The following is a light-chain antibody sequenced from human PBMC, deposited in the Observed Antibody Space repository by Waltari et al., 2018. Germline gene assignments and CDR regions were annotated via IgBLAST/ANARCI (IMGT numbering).Light chain of an antibody. CDR2: EDN. V-gene: IGLV6-57*04. Sequence: NFMLTQPHSVSESPGKTLTISCTRSSGSIASNYVQWYQQRPGRAPITVIYEDNERPAGVPVRFSGSIDSASNSASLTSSGLKTEDEADYYCQSYNSSNVIFGGGTKLTVL. J-gene: IGLJ2*01. CDR3: QSYNSSNVI. CDR1: SGSIASNY.